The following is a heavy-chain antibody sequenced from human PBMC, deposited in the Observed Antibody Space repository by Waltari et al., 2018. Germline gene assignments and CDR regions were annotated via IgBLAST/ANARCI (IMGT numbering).Heavy chain of an antibody. CDR3: ARILGYCTNGVCYLSRYWYFDL. CDR1: GFSLSNARMG. J-gene: IGHJ2*01. V-gene: IGHV2-26*01. Sequence: QVTLKESGPVLVKPTETLTLTCTVSGFSLSNARMGVSWIRQPPGKALEWLAHIFSNDEKSYSTSLKSRLTISKDTSKSQVVLTMTNMDPVDTATYYCARILGYCTNGVCYLSRYWYFDLWGRDTLVTVSS. D-gene: IGHD2-8*01. CDR2: IFSNDEK.